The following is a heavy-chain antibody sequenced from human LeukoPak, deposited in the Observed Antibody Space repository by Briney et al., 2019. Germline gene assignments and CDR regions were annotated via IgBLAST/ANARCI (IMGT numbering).Heavy chain of an antibody. CDR3: ARAYYGSGSGNFDY. CDR2: IIPILGIA. D-gene: IGHD3-10*01. V-gene: IGHV1-69*04. Sequence: GALVKVSCKASGGTFSSYAISWVRQAPGQGLEWMGRIIPILGIANYAQKFQGRVTITADKSTSTAYMELSSLRSEDTAVYYCARAYYGSGSGNFDYWGQGTLVTVSS. J-gene: IGHJ4*02. CDR1: GGTFSSYA.